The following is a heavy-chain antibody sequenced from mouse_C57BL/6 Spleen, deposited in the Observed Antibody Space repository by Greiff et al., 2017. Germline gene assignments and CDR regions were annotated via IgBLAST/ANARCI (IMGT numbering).Heavy chain of an antibody. J-gene: IGHJ2*01. Sequence: EVKVVESGGGLVQPGGSMKLSCVASGFTFSNYWMNWVRQSPEKGLEWVAQIRLKSDNYATHYAESVKGRFTISRDDSKSSVYLQMNNLRAEDTGIYYCTGDLDGYGYFDYWGQGTTLTVSS. V-gene: IGHV6-3*01. CDR1: GFTFSNYW. CDR3: TGDLDGYGYFDY. CDR2: IRLKSDNYAT. D-gene: IGHD2-2*01.